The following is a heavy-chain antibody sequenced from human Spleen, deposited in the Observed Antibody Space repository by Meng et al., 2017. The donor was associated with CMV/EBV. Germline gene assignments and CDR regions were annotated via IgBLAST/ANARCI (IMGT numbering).Heavy chain of an antibody. J-gene: IGHJ5*02. CDR3: ARLKNGGYSGYDLSYNWFDP. D-gene: IGHD5-12*01. CDR2: IIPIFGTA. Sequence: FSSYAISWVRQAPGQGREWMGGIIPIFGTANYAQKFQGRVTITTDESTSTAYMELSSLRSEDTAVYYCARLKNGGYSGYDLSYNWFDPWGQGTLVTVSS. V-gene: IGHV1-69*05. CDR1: FSSYA.